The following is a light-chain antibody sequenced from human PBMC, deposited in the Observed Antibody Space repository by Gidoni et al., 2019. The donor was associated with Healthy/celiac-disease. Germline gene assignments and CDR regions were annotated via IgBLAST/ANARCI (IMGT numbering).Light chain of an antibody. CDR3: QQLNSYPWT. J-gene: IGKJ1*01. V-gene: IGKV1-9*01. CDR1: QGISSY. Sequence: DIQLTQSPSFLSASVGDRVTIPCRASQGISSYLAWYQQKSGKAPKLLIYVASTLQSGVPSRFSGSGSGTEFTLTISSLQPEDFATYYCQQLNSYPWTFGQGTKVEIK. CDR2: VAS.